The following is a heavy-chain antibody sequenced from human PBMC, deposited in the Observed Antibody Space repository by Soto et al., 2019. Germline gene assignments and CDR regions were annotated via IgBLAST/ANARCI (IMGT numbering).Heavy chain of an antibody. V-gene: IGHV4-34*01. CDR1: GGSFSGYY. CDR3: ARGLEGYSSSWYDNYYYYMDV. D-gene: IGHD6-13*01. J-gene: IGHJ6*03. CDR2: INHSGST. Sequence: SETLSLTCAVYGGSFSGYYWSWIRQPPGKGLEWIGEINHSGSTNYNPSLKSRVTISVDTSKNQFSLKLSSVTAADTAVYYCARGLEGYSSSWYDNYYYYMDVWGKGTTVTVPS.